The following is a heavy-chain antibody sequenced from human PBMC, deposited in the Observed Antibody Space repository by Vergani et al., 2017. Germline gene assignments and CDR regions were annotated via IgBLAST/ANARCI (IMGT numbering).Heavy chain of an antibody. CDR1: GGTFSSYA. D-gene: IGHD2-2*01. CDR2: IIPIFGTA. J-gene: IGHJ6*03. Sequence: QVQLVQSGAEVKKPGSSVKVSCKASGGTFSSYAISWVRQAPGQGLEWMGGIIPIFGTANYAQTFQGRVTITADESTSTAYMERSSLRAEDTAVYYCAKGGVSSSTSCYPYYYYYMDVWGKGTTVTVSS. V-gene: IGHV1-69*01. CDR3: AKGGVSSSTSCYPYYYYYMDV.